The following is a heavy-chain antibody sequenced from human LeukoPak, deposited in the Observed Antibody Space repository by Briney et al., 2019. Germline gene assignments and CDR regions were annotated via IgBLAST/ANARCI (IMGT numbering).Heavy chain of an antibody. J-gene: IGHJ1*01. Sequence: ASVKVSCTASGYTFTSYGISWVRQAPGQGLEWMGWISAYNGNTNYAQKLQGRVTMTTDTSTSTAYMELRSLRSDDTAVYYCARDTELGFWSGYSPLGVGYFQHWGQGTLVTVSS. D-gene: IGHD3-3*01. CDR2: ISAYNGNT. CDR3: ARDTELGFWSGYSPLGVGYFQH. CDR1: GYTFTSYG. V-gene: IGHV1-18*01.